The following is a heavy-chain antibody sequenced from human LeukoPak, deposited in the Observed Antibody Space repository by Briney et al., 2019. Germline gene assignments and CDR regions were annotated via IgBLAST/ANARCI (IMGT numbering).Heavy chain of an antibody. D-gene: IGHD6-13*01. CDR2: INPNSGGT. Sequence: ASVKVSCKASGYTFTGYYMHWVRQALGQGPEWMGRINPNSGGTNYAQEFQGRVTMARDTSISTAYMELSRLRSDDTAVYYCARWGAAAAGTFDYWGQGTLVTVSS. J-gene: IGHJ4*02. CDR3: ARWGAAAAGTFDY. V-gene: IGHV1-2*06. CDR1: GYTFTGYY.